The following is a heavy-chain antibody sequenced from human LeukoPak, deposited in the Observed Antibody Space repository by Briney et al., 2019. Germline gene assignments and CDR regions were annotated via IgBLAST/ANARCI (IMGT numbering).Heavy chain of an antibody. J-gene: IGHJ4*02. CDR2: IYDSGST. D-gene: IGHD1-26*01. CDR1: GGSISSYY. CDR3: ARVREARDFDY. V-gene: IGHV4-59*08. Sequence: SETLSLTCTVSGGSISSYYWSWIRQPPGKGLEWIGYIYDSGSTNYNPSLKSRVTISVDTSKNQFSLKLSSVTAADTAVYYCARVREARDFDYWGQGTLVTVSS.